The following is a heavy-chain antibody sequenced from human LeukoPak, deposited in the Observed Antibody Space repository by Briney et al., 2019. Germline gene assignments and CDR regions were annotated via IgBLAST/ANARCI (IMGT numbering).Heavy chain of an antibody. D-gene: IGHD3-16*01. Sequence: PGRSLRLSCAASGFTFSSYGMHWVRQAPGKGLEWVAVIWYDGSNKYYADSVKGRFTISRDNSKNTLYLQMNSLRAEDTALYYCAKDEGGNWFDPWGQGTLVTVSS. CDR2: IWYDGSNK. V-gene: IGHV3-33*06. CDR3: AKDEGGNWFDP. J-gene: IGHJ5*02. CDR1: GFTFSSYG.